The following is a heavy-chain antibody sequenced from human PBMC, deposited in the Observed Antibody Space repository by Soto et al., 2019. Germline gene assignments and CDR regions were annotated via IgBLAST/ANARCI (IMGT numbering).Heavy chain of an antibody. CDR2: MNPNSGNT. D-gene: IGHD2-2*03. Sequence: GASVKVSCKASGYTFTSYDINWVRQATGQGLEWMGWMNPNSGNTGYAQKFQGRVTMTRNTSISTAYMELSSLRSEDTAVYYCARGIGYCSSTSCSDDAFDIWGQGTMVTVSS. CDR1: GYTFTSYD. V-gene: IGHV1-8*01. CDR3: ARGIGYCSSTSCSDDAFDI. J-gene: IGHJ3*02.